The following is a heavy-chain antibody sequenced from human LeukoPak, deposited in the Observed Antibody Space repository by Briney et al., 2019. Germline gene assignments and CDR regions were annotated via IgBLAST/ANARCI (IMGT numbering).Heavy chain of an antibody. D-gene: IGHD4-17*01. V-gene: IGHV1-18*01. Sequence: ASVKVSCKASGYTFTSYCISWVRQAPGHGLECMGWISAYNGNTNYAQKLQGRVTMTTDTSTSTAYMELRSLRSDDTAVYYCARDRDYGDLYYYYYGMDVWGQGTTVTVSS. CDR3: ARDRDYGDLYYYYYGMDV. CDR1: GYTFTSYC. J-gene: IGHJ6*02. CDR2: ISAYNGNT.